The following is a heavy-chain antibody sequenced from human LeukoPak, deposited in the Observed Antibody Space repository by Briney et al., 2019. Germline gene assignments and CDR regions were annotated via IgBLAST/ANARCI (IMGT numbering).Heavy chain of an antibody. D-gene: IGHD2-2*01. CDR3: ASGYCSSTSCPRHFEGDAFDI. CDR2: IKSKSDGGTT. J-gene: IGHJ3*02. Sequence: GGSLRLSCATSGFTFSNAWMSWVRQAPGKGLEWVGRIKSKSDGGTTDYAAPVKGRFTISRDDSKNTLYLQMNSLRAEDTAVYYCASGYCSSTSCPRHFEGDAFDIWGQGTMVTVSS. CDR1: GFTFSNAW. V-gene: IGHV3-15*01.